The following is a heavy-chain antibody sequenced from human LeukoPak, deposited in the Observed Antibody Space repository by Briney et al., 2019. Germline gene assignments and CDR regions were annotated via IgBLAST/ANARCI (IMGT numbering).Heavy chain of an antibody. CDR1: GFTFSSYA. CDR2: ISYDGSNK. J-gene: IGHJ4*02. V-gene: IGHV3-30-3*01. CDR3: ARDCNSYLDY. Sequence: PGGSLRLSCAASGFTFSSYAMHWVRQAPGKGLEWVAVISYDGSNKYYADSVKGRFTISRDNSKNTLYLQMNSLRAEDTAVYYCARDCNSYLDYWGQGTLVTVSS. D-gene: IGHD2/OR15-2a*01.